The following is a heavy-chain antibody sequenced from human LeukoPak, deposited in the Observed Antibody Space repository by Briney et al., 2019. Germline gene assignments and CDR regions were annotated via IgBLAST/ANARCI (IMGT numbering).Heavy chain of an antibody. Sequence: SETLSLTCTVSGGSISSYYWSWVRQPAGKGLEWIGRIYTSGSTNYNPALKSRVNMSVDTSKNQFSLSLASVTAADTAVYYCARRQLLYFFDLWGRGTLVTGSS. CDR1: GGSISSYY. D-gene: IGHD1-1*01. CDR3: ARRQLLYFFDL. J-gene: IGHJ4*02. CDR2: IYTSGST. V-gene: IGHV4-4*07.